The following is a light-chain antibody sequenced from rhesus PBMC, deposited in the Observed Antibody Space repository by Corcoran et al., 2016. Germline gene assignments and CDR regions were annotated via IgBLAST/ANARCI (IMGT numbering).Light chain of an antibody. V-gene: IGKV1-32*02. Sequence: DIQMSQSPSSLSASVGDRVTITCRASQDIANYWSWYQQHAGNAPKLLIYSTASWASGVPSRFSGSGSGTDFTLTISSLQPEDFATYYCQQGNSHPWTFGQGTKVDIK. J-gene: IGKJ1*01. CDR3: QQGNSHPWT. CDR2: STA. CDR1: QDIANY.